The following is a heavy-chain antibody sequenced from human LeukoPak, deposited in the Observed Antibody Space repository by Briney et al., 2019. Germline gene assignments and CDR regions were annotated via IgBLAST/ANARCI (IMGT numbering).Heavy chain of an antibody. CDR1: GFTFSSYA. D-gene: IGHD4-11*01. Sequence: PGRSLRLSCAASGFTFSSYAMHWVRQAPGKGLEWVAVITYDGSNKYYADSVKGRFTISRDNSKNTLYLQMNSPRAEDTAVYYCARPHHRGSNYGYYYYYYMDVWGKGTTVTVSS. CDR3: ARPHHRGSNYGYYYYYYMDV. CDR2: ITYDGSNK. V-gene: IGHV3-30*04. J-gene: IGHJ6*03.